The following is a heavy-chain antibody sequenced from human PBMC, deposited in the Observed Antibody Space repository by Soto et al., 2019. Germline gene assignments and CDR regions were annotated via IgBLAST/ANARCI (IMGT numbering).Heavy chain of an antibody. CDR3: ARGHYDSSGYYYDRYYYFDY. CDR2: IYYSGST. J-gene: IGHJ4*02. CDR1: GGSISSGGYY. D-gene: IGHD3-22*01. Sequence: SETLSLTCTVSGGSISSGGYYWSWIRQHPGKGLEWIGYIYYSGSTYYNPSLKSRVTISVDTSKNRFSLKLISVTAADTAVYYCARGHYDSSGYYYDRYYYFDYWGQGTLVTVSS. V-gene: IGHV4-31*03.